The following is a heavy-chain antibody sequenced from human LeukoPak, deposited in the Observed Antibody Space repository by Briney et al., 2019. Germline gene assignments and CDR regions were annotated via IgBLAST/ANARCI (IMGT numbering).Heavy chain of an antibody. CDR2: IIPIFGTA. CDR1: GGTFSSYA. J-gene: IGHJ3*02. V-gene: IGHV1-69*06. D-gene: IGHD2/OR15-2a*01. Sequence: SVKVSCKASGGTFSSYAISWVRQAPGQGLEWMGGIIPIFGTANYAQKFQGRVTITADKSTSTAYMELSSLRSEDTAVYYCARGVRAYYATDAFDIWGQGTMVTVSS. CDR3: ARGVRAYYATDAFDI.